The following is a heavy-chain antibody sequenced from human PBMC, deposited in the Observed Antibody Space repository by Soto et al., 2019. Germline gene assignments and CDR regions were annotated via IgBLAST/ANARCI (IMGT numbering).Heavy chain of an antibody. D-gene: IGHD1-26*01. Sequence: SETLSLTCTVSGGSISSGDYYWSWIRQPPGKGLEWIGYIYYSGSTYYNPSLKSRVTISVDTSKNQFSLKLSSVTAADTAVYYCAASGGGSYSPDAFDIWGQGTMVTVSS. CDR2: IYYSGST. J-gene: IGHJ3*02. CDR1: GGSISSGDYY. V-gene: IGHV4-30-4*01. CDR3: AASGGGSYSPDAFDI.